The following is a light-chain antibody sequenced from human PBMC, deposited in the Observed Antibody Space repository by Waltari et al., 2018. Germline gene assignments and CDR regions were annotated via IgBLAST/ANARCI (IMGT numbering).Light chain of an antibody. V-gene: IGKV3-20*01. Sequence: IVLTQSPCTLSLSPGERATLSCRASQSLTKNYLAWYQQKPGQAPRLLVYGAYSRAAGIPDRFSGSGSGTDFTLTISRLEPEDFAVYYCQQYGSSIMYTFGQGTKLEIK. CDR1: QSLTKNY. J-gene: IGKJ2*01. CDR2: GAY. CDR3: QQYGSSIMYT.